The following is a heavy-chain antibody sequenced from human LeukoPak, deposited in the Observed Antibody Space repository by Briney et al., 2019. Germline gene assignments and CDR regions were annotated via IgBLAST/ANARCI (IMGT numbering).Heavy chain of an antibody. CDR3: ARAHVLRFLEWSDSSGSYGMDV. D-gene: IGHD3-3*01. CDR2: IYHSGSP. CDR1: GGSISSNNW. V-gene: IGHV4-4*02. J-gene: IGHJ6*02. Sequence: KSSGTLSLTCAVSGGSISSNNWWGWVRQPPGKGLEWIGEIYHSGSPNYNPSLKSRVTISVDKSRNHFSLNLSSVTAADTAVYYCARAHVLRFLEWSDSSGSYGMDVWGQGTTVTVSS.